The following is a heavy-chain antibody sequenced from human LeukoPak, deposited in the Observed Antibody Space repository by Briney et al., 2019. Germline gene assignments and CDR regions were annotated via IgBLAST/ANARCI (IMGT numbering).Heavy chain of an antibody. CDR1: GFTFSNYA. V-gene: IGHV3-23*01. CDR3: AKGAQGYWEIDAFDI. D-gene: IGHD2-8*02. Sequence: GGSLRLSCAASGFTFSNYAMSWARQAPGKGLEWVSSITNSGGTTYNADSVKGQFTISRDNSKNTLYLQMSSLRAEDTAVYYCAKGAQGYWEIDAFDIWGQGTMVTVSS. J-gene: IGHJ3*02. CDR2: ITNSGGTT.